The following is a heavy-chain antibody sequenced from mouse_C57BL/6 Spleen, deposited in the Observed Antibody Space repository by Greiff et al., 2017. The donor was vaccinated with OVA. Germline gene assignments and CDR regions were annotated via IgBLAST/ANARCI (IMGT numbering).Heavy chain of an antibody. D-gene: IGHD2-1*01. Sequence: EVQLVESEGGLVQPGSSMKLSCTASGFTFSDYYMAWVRQVPEKGLEWVANINYDGSSTYYLDSLKSRFIISRDNAKNILYLQMSSLKSEDTATYYCARGGNYWYFDVWGTGTTVTVSS. V-gene: IGHV5-16*01. CDR3: ARGGNYWYFDV. CDR1: GFTFSDYY. CDR2: INYDGSST. J-gene: IGHJ1*03.